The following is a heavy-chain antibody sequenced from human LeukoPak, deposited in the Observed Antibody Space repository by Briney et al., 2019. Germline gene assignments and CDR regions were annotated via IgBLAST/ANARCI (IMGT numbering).Heavy chain of an antibody. CDR1: GFTFSSYA. V-gene: IGHV3-23*01. CDR3: AKDRHSGYDFSPFDY. D-gene: IGHD5-12*01. J-gene: IGHJ4*02. Sequence: PGGSLRLSCAASGFTFSSYAMSWVRQAPGKGLEWVSAISGSGGSTYYADSVKGRFTISRDNSKNTLYLQMNSLRAEDTAVYYCAKDRHSGYDFSPFDYWGQGTLVTVSS. CDR2: ISGSGGST.